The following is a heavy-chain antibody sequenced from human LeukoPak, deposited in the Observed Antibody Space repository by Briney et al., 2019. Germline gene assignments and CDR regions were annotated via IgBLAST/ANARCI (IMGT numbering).Heavy chain of an antibody. J-gene: IGHJ6*03. Sequence: GGSLRLSCAASGFTFDDYAMSWVGQVPGKGLEWVSGINWNGDKIDYADSVKGRFTISRDNSKNTLYLQMNSLRAEDTAVYYCARVLYYYGSGSYNYYMDVWGKGTTVTISS. V-gene: IGHV3-20*04. CDR3: ARVLYYYGSGSYNYYMDV. CDR1: GFTFDDYA. D-gene: IGHD3-10*01. CDR2: INWNGDKI.